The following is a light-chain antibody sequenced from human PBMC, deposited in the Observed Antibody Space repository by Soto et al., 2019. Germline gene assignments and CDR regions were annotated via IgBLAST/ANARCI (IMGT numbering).Light chain of an antibody. CDR3: QQGNSFPFT. CDR2: AAS. J-gene: IGKJ3*01. CDR1: QGISTW. V-gene: IGKV1-12*01. Sequence: DIQMTQSPSFVSASVGDRVNITCRASQGISTWLAWYQQKPGKAPNLLIYAASSLHTGVPSRFSGYRSGSDFILTINSLQPEEFATYFCQQGNSFPFTFGPGTIVDIK.